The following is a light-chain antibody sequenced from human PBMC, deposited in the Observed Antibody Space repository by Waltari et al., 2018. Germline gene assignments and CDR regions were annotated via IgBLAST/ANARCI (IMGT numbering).Light chain of an antibody. Sequence: DIVLTQSPATLSLSPRERATLSCRASQLVSSYLAWDQQKPGQAPRRLIYDASNRATGIPARFSGSGSGTDFTLTISSLEPEDFAVYYCQQRSNWALTFGGGTRVEIK. CDR1: QLVSSY. CDR2: DAS. J-gene: IGKJ4*01. CDR3: QQRSNWALT. V-gene: IGKV3-11*01.